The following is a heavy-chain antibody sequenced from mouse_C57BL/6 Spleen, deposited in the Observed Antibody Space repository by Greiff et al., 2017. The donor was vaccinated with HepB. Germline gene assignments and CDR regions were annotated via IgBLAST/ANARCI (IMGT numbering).Heavy chain of an antibody. CDR3: TCPFTTVVESAMDY. D-gene: IGHD1-1*01. Sequence: EVQLVESGGGLVQPGGSMKLSCVASGFTFSNYWMNWVRQSPEKGLEWVAQIRLKSDNYATHYAESVKGRFTISRDDSKSSVYLQMNNLRAEDTGIYYCTCPFTTVVESAMDYWGQGTSVTVSS. CDR2: IRLKSDNYAT. CDR1: GFTFSNYW. J-gene: IGHJ4*01. V-gene: IGHV6-3*01.